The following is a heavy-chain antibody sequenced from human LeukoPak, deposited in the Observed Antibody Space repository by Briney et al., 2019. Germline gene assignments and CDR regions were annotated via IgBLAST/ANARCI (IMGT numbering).Heavy chain of an antibody. CDR2: IYPDDSQT. D-gene: IGHD3-16*01. V-gene: IGHV5-51*01. Sequence: GESLKISCKGSGYSFTNYWIGWVRQMPGKGLEWMGIIYPDDSQTKYNPSLQGQVTISADKSINTAYLQWSSLKASDTAIYYCARFSGPTLGANWFDPWGQGTLVTVSS. CDR3: ARFSGPTLGANWFDP. CDR1: GYSFTNYW. J-gene: IGHJ5*02.